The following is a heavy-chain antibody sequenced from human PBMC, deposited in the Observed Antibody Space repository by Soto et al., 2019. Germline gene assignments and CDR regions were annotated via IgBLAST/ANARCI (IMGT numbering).Heavy chain of an antibody. J-gene: IGHJ4*02. CDR2: IYYSGST. Sequence: SETLSLTCTVSGGSISSGDYYWSWIRQPPGKSLEWIGYIYYSGSTYYNTSLKSRVTISVDTSKNQLSLKLSSVTAADTAVYYCARGLSITMVRGVTGDYWGQGTLVTVSS. V-gene: IGHV4-30-4*01. D-gene: IGHD3-10*01. CDR3: ARGLSITMVRGVTGDY. CDR1: GGSISSGDYY.